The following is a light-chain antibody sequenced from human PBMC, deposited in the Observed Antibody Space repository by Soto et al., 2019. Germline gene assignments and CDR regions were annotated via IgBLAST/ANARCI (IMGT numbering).Light chain of an antibody. J-gene: IGKJ2*01. CDR1: QNVNFN. V-gene: IGKV3-15*01. CDR3: QPYYNWPQP. CDR2: GAS. Sequence: EIVMTQSPATLSVSPGERAILSCRVSQNVNFNVAWYQQKVCQAPTLLISGASTRAIVVPYSFSGTGSETEFPRTITVFQYDSFEMYYYQPYYNWPQPFGQATHLAI.